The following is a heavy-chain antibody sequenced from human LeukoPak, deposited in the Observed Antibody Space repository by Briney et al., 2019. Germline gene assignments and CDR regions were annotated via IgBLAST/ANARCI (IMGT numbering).Heavy chain of an antibody. V-gene: IGHV1-18*01. D-gene: IGHD3-16*01. Sequence: GASVKVSCKASGYTFTSYGLSWGRQAPGQGLEWRGWISSYNGKTNYAQKFQGRRTMTTDTSTSTAYMELRSLTSDDTAVYYCARDITVVSLASIGFDYWSQGTVVTVSS. CDR3: ARDITVVSLASIGFDY. CDR2: ISSYNGKT. CDR1: GYTFTSYG. J-gene: IGHJ4*02.